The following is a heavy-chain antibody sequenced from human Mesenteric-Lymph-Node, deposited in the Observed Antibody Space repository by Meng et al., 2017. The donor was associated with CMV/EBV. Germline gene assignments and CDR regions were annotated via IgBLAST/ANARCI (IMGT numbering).Heavy chain of an antibody. CDR3: ARDSPWSLDS. D-gene: IGHD2-8*02. J-gene: IGHJ4*02. CDR1: GFTFSSYS. Sequence: ETLSLSCAASGFTFSSYSMNWVRQAPGKGLEWVSSISSSSSFIYYADSVRGRFTISRDNGKDSLYLQMNSLRPEDTALYYCARDSPWSLDSWGQGTLVTVSS. CDR2: ISSSSSFI. V-gene: IGHV3-21*04.